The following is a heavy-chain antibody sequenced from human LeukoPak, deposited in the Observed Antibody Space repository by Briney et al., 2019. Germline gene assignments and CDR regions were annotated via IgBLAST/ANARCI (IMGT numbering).Heavy chain of an antibody. D-gene: IGHD6-13*01. CDR3: ARASGAAAGLSGY. CDR1: GFTFSSYA. Sequence: GGSLRLSCAASGFTFSSYAMHWVRQAPGKGLEWVAVISYDGSNKYYADSVKGRFTISRDNSKNTLYLQLNSLRAEDTAVYYCARASGAAAGLSGYWGQGTLVTVSS. J-gene: IGHJ4*02. CDR2: ISYDGSNK. V-gene: IGHV3-30-3*01.